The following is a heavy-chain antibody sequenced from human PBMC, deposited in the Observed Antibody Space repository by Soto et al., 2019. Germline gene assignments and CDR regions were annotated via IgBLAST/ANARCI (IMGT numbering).Heavy chain of an antibody. Sequence: DVQLLESGGGLVQPGGSLRLSCAASGFTFSSYGMTWVRQAPGKGLEWVSFSSATGAGTYYADSVKGRFTISRDNAENALYLHTPSLSADDTIVYFCANDRRAGGNYGFDSDSWGKGTVVSVSS. D-gene: IGHD1-7*01. CDR3: ANDRRAGGNYGFDSDS. V-gene: IGHV3-23*01. CDR2: SSATGAGT. J-gene: IGHJ5*01. CDR1: GFTFSSYG.